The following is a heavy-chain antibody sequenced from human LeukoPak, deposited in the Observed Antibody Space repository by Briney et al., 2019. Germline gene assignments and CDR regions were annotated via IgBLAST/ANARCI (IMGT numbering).Heavy chain of an antibody. J-gene: IGHJ4*02. CDR2: IYYSGST. V-gene: IGHV4-59*01. D-gene: IGHD3-10*01. CDR1: GGSISSYY. CDR3: TYGSGSYYL. Sequence: SETLPLTCTVSGGSISSYYWSWIRQPPGKGLEWIGYIYYSGSTDYNPSLMSRVTISVDTSKKQFSLKLSSVTAADTAVYYCTYGSGSYYLWGQGTLVTVSS.